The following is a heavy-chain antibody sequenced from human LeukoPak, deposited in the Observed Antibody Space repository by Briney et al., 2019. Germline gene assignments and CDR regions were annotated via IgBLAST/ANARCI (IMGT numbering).Heavy chain of an antibody. Sequence: SETLSLTCTVSGASLSSSSYYCAWIRLPPGKGLEWIGSIHYSGSTYYNPSLESRVTISVDTSKNQFTLKLTSMTAADTAVYFCARETDYGGNSAEFDFWGQGTLVTVSS. D-gene: IGHD4-23*01. J-gene: IGHJ4*02. CDR3: ARETDYGGNSAEFDF. CDR1: GASLSSSSYY. V-gene: IGHV4-39*02. CDR2: IHYSGST.